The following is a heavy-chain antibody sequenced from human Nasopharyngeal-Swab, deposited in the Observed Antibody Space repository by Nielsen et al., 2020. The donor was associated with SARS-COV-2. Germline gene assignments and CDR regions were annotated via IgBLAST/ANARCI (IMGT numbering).Heavy chain of an antibody. CDR3: AKSIDPMGYGLDV. Sequence: GESLKISCAASGFSFSSYAMNWVRQAPGKGLGWVAIIYSGGSSTYCADSVKGRFTISRDDSSNTLYLQMSSLRAEDTAVYYCAKSIDPMGYGLDVWGLGTTVTVSS. CDR1: GFSFSSYA. J-gene: IGHJ6*02. V-gene: IGHV3-23*03. CDR2: IYSGGSST. D-gene: IGHD3-10*01.